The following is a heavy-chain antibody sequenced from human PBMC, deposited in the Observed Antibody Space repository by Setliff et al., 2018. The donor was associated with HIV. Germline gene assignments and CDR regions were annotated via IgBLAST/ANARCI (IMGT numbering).Heavy chain of an antibody. CDR1: GVSITSHY. CDR2: GHHSGHT. Sequence: SETLSLTCTVSGVSITSHYWNWIRQSPGKGLEWIGFGHHSGHTRQNPSLASRVTISVDMSKNQFSLKLNSLSAADTVVYYCARWESAQKAFNPWGHGTMVTVSS. V-gene: IGHV4-4*09. CDR3: ARWESAQKAFNP. D-gene: IGHD1-26*01. J-gene: IGHJ3*01.